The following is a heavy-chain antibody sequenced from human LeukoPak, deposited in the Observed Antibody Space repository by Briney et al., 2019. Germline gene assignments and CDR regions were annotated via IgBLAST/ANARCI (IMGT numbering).Heavy chain of an antibody. V-gene: IGHV3-30*02. Sequence: GGSLRLSCAASGFTFSSYGMHWVRQAPGKGLEWVAFIRYDGSNKYYADSVKGRFTICRDNSKNTLYLQMNSLRAEDTAVYYCAKQHSTGYPTSAFDIWGQGTMVTVSS. D-gene: IGHD2/OR15-2a*01. CDR2: IRYDGSNK. CDR3: AKQHSTGYPTSAFDI. J-gene: IGHJ3*02. CDR1: GFTFSSYG.